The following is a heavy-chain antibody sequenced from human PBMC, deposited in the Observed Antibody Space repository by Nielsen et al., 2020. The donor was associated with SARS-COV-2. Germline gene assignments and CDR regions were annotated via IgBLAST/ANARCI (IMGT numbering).Heavy chain of an antibody. CDR3: AAVGCTVAVYFQH. J-gene: IGHJ1*01. CDR1: GFTFTSSA. Sequence: SVKVSCKASGFTFTSSAMQWVRQARGQRLEWIGWIVVGSGNTNYAQKFQERVTITRDMSTSTAYMELSSLRSEDTAVYYCAAVGCTVAVYFQHWGQGTLVTVSS. V-gene: IGHV1-58*02. D-gene: IGHD2-8*01. CDR2: IVVGSGNT.